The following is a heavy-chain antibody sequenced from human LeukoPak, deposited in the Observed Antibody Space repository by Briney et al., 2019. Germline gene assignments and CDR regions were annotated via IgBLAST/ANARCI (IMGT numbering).Heavy chain of an antibody. CDR2: ISGSGGST. CDR1: GFTFSSYA. V-gene: IGHV3-23*01. Sequence: GGSLRLSCAASGFTFSSYAMSWVRQAPGKGLEWVSAISGSGGSTHYADSVKGRSTISRDNSKNTLYLQMTSLRAEDTAVYYCAKVQIAAAGKSLNGYWGQGTLVNGSS. CDR3: AKVQIAAAGKSLNGY. J-gene: IGHJ4*02. D-gene: IGHD6-13*01.